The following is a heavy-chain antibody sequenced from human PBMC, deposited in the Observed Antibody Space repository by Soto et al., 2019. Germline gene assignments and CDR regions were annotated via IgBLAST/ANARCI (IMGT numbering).Heavy chain of an antibody. Sequence: VQLLESGGGLVQPGGSLRLSCAASGFTFSSYAMSWVRQAPGKGLEWVAVISYDASNKYYADSVKGRFTISRDNSKNTLYLQMNSLRAEDTAVYYCAKDRAGDIYVAARSGLDYWGQGTLVTVSS. CDR1: GFTFSSYA. V-gene: IGHV3-30*18. CDR3: AKDRAGDIYVAARSGLDY. CDR2: ISYDASNK. D-gene: IGHD3-3*01. J-gene: IGHJ4*02.